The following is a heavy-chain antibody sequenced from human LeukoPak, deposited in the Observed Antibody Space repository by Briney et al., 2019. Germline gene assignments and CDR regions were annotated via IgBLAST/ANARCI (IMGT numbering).Heavy chain of an antibody. CDR3: ARGSAAGTDY. V-gene: IGHV3-48*04. J-gene: IGHJ4*02. D-gene: IGHD6-13*01. Sequence: GGSLRLSCAASGFTFSSYSMNWVRQAPGKGLEWVSYISSSSSTIYYADSVKGRFTISRDNAKNSLYLQMNSLRAEDTAVYYCARGSAAGTDYWGQGTLVTVSS. CDR1: GFTFSSYS. CDR2: ISSSSSTI.